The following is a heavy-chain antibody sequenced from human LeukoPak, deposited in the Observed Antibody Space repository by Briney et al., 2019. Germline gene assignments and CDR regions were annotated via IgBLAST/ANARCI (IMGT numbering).Heavy chain of an antibody. V-gene: IGHV3-23*01. CDR1: GSTFSSYA. CDR2: ISGSGGST. J-gene: IGHJ4*02. D-gene: IGHD5-18*01. Sequence: GGSLRLSCAASGSTFSSYAMSWVRQAPGKGLEWVSAISGSGGSTYYADSVKGRFTISRDNSKNTLYLQMNSLRAEDTAVYYCAKGGPQSWIQLWFFGYWGQGTLVAVSS. CDR3: AKGGPQSWIQLWFFGY.